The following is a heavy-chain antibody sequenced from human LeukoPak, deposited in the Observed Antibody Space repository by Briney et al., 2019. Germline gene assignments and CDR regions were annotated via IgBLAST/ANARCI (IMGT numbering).Heavy chain of an antibody. Sequence: GGSLRLSCAASGFTFSSYAMSWVRQAPGKGLEWVSAISGSGGSTYYADSVKGRFTISRDNSKNTLYLQMNSLRAEDTAVYYCARGRRDNDFWSGHYFDYWGQGILVTVSS. V-gene: IGHV3-23*01. CDR1: GFTFSSYA. CDR3: ARGRRDNDFWSGHYFDY. D-gene: IGHD3-3*01. CDR2: ISGSGGST. J-gene: IGHJ4*02.